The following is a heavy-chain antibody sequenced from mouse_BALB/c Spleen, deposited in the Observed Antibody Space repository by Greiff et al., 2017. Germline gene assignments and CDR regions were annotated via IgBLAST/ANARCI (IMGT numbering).Heavy chain of an antibody. CDR2: ISDGGSYT. Sequence: DVKLVESGGGLVKPGGSLKLSCAASGFTFSDYYMYWVRQTPEKRLEWVATISDGGSYTYYPDSVTGRFTISRENAKNNLYLQMSILKSEDTAMYYCARNGNYDCAMDYWGQGTSVTVSS. D-gene: IGHD2-1*01. V-gene: IGHV5-4*02. CDR3: ARNGNYDCAMDY. J-gene: IGHJ4*01. CDR1: GFTFSDYY.